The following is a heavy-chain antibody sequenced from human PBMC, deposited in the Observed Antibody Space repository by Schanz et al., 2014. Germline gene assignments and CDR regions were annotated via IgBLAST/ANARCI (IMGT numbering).Heavy chain of an antibody. J-gene: IGHJ5*02. D-gene: IGHD3-22*01. Sequence: QVQLVQSGAEVKKPGASVKVYCKASGYTFTTYYLHWVRQAPGQGLEWMGWISTYTGNTNYAQRLQDRVTMTTDTSTSTAYMELSSLRSEDTAVYYCAREVGLYDRGWFDPWGQGTLVTVSS. V-gene: IGHV1-18*04. CDR3: AREVGLYDRGWFDP. CDR2: ISTYTGNT. CDR1: GYTFTTYY.